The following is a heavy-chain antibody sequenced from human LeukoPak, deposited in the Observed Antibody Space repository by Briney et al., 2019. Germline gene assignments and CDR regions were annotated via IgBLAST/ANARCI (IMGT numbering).Heavy chain of an antibody. D-gene: IGHD6-6*01. Sequence: GGSLRLSCAASGFTFSDYYMSWIRQAPGKGLEWVAFIRYDGSNKYYADSVKGRFTISRDNSKNTLYLQMNSLRAEDTAVYYCAKEGSDSSSSWFDPWGQGTLVTVSS. CDR2: IRYDGSNK. V-gene: IGHV3-30*02. CDR1: GFTFSDYY. J-gene: IGHJ5*02. CDR3: AKEGSDSSSSWFDP.